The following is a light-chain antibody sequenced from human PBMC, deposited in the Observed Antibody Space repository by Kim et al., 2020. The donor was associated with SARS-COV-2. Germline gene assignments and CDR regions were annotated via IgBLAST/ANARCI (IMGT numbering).Light chain of an antibody. Sequence: SVKLTCTLNSGHSSYAIAWHQQQPEKGPRYLMKINSDGSHTKGDGIPDRFSGSSSGAERYLTIASLQSEDAADYYCQAWGTGIPVFGGGTQLTVL. CDR2: INSDGSH. J-gene: IGLJ7*01. V-gene: IGLV4-69*02. CDR3: QAWGTGIPV. CDR1: SGHSSYA.